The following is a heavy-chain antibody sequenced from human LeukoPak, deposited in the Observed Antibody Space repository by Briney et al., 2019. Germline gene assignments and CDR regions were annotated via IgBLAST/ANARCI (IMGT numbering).Heavy chain of an antibody. D-gene: IGHD3-3*01. CDR2: IYTSGST. J-gene: IGHJ3*02. CDR1: GGSISSYY. V-gene: IGHV4-4*07. CDR3: ARVGVATTSGAFDI. Sequence: SETLSLTCTVSGGSISSYYWSWIRQPAGKGLEWIVRIYTSGSTNYNPSLKSRVTMSVDTSKNQFSLKLSSVTAADTAVYYCARVGVATTSGAFDIWGQGTMVTVSS.